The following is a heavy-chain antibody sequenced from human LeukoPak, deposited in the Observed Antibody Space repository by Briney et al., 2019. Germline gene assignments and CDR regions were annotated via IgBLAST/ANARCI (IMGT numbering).Heavy chain of an antibody. D-gene: IGHD6-13*01. J-gene: IGHJ4*02. Sequence: PSETLSLTCTVSGGSISSSSYYWGWIRQPPGKGLEWIGTINYSGSTYYNPSLRSRVTISVDKSKNRFSLKLNSVTAADTAVYYCARFPMPALGAAAAPVIYWGQGTLVTVSS. CDR2: INYSGST. V-gene: IGHV4-39*07. CDR3: ARFPMPALGAAAAPVIY. CDR1: GGSISSSSYY.